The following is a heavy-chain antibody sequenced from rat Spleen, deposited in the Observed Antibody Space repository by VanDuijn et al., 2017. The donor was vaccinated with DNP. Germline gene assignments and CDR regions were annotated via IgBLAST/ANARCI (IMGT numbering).Heavy chain of an antibody. CDR1: GYSITSNY. Sequence: EVQLQESGSGLVKPSQSLSLTCSVTGYSITSNYWGWIRKFPGNKMEYIGHISYSGSSNYNPSLKSRISITRDTSKNHFFLHLNSVTTEDTATYYCARWTRYFDYWGQGVMVTFSS. V-gene: IGHV3-1*01. J-gene: IGHJ2*01. D-gene: IGHD1-7*01. CDR2: ISYSGSS. CDR3: ARWTRYFDY.